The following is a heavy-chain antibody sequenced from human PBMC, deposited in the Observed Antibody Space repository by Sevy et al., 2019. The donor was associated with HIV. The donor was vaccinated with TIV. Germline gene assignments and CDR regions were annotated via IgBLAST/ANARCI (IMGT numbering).Heavy chain of an antibody. D-gene: IGHD3-16*01. Sequence: GGSLRLSCAASGFTFSSYWMHWVRQAPGKGLVWVSRINSDGSSTSYADSVKGRFTISRDNAKNSLFLQMNSLRAEDTAVYYCARTGSYADTYYYYYAMDVWGPGTTVTVSS. J-gene: IGHJ6*02. CDR3: ARTGSYADTYYYYYAMDV. V-gene: IGHV3-74*01. CDR1: GFTFSSYW. CDR2: INSDGSST.